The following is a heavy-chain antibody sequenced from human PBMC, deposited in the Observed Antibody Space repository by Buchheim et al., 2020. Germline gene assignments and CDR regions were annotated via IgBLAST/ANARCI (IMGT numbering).Heavy chain of an antibody. D-gene: IGHD5-24*01. J-gene: IGHJ4*02. Sequence: QLQLQESGPGLVKPSETLSLICTVSGGSISSSSYYWGWIRQPPGKGLEWIGSFDHSGSTYYNPSLKSRVSISVDTSKNQFSLKLSSVTAADTAVYYCAKFTTICYWGQGTL. CDR1: GGSISSSSYY. V-gene: IGHV4-39*01. CDR3: AKFTTICY. CDR2: FDHSGST.